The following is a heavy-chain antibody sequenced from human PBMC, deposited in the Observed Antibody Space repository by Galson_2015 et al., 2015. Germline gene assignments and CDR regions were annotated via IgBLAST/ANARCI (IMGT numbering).Heavy chain of an antibody. CDR2: IYHSGST. D-gene: IGHD3-22*01. Sequence: TLSLICAVSGGPISSGGYSWRWVRRPPGRGVEWIGYIYHSGSTYYNPSIKSQVTISLDRSKNQSYLKLSSVTAADTAEYYWASTPYYYDSSGSPSAFEIWGQGATVTVSS. J-gene: IGHJ3*02. V-gene: IGHV4-30-2*01. CDR3: ASTPYYYDSSGSPSAFEI. CDR1: GGPISSGGYS.